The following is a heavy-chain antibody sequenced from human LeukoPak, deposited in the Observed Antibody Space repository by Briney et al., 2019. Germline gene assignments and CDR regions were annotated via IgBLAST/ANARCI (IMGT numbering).Heavy chain of an antibody. Sequence: SGTLSLTCTVSGGSISSGPYYWGWIRQPPGKGLEWIGNIYYGENTYYNPSLKSRVTISIDTSKNQFYLKLSSLTAADTAVYYRARRDDSSGYHKIFDYWGPGTLVTVSS. CDR1: GGSISSGPYY. D-gene: IGHD3-22*01. J-gene: IGHJ4*02. V-gene: IGHV4-39*01. CDR2: IYYGENT. CDR3: ARRDDSSGYHKIFDY.